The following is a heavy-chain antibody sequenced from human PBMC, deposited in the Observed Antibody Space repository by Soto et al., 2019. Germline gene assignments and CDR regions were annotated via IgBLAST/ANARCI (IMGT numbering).Heavy chain of an antibody. Sequence: QVQLVQSGAEVKKPGASVKVSCKASGYIFTNHYIHWVRQAPGHGLEWRGIINPSGGSTNYLQKFQGRLTMTRYTSTSTVYMELSSLRSEDTAVYFCARADYYDSSGFYYDYWGQGTLVTVSS. CDR1: GYIFTNHY. V-gene: IGHV1-46*01. CDR2: INPSGGST. CDR3: ARADYYDSSGFYYDY. D-gene: IGHD3-22*01. J-gene: IGHJ4*02.